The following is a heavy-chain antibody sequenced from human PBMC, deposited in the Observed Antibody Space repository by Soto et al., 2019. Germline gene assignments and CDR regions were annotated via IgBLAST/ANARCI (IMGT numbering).Heavy chain of an antibody. D-gene: IGHD2-2*01. V-gene: IGHV3-30-3*01. Sequence: QVQLVESGGGVVQPGRSLRLSCAASGFTFSSYAMHWVRQAPGKGLEWVAVISYDGSNKYYADSAKGRFTISRDNSKNTLYLQMNSLRAEDTAVYYCARVRGGDCSSTSCYRPPLDYYYGMDVWGQGTTVTVSS. CDR1: GFTFSSYA. CDR2: ISYDGSNK. J-gene: IGHJ6*02. CDR3: ARVRGGDCSSTSCYRPPLDYYYGMDV.